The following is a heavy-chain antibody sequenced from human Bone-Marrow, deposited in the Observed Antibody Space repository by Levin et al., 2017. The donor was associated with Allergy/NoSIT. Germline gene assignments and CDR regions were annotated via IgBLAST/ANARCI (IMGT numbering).Heavy chain of an antibody. Sequence: ASVKVSCKVSGDKLTELSIMWVRQAPGKGLEWIGGFDPEDGVTVYAPKFRGRVTLTEDTSADTAYMELSSLRSEDTAVYFCAVLSEANPPRDDFDIWGQGTKVTVSS. CDR1: GDKLTELS. CDR2: FDPEDGVT. D-gene: IGHD2-15*01. CDR3: AVLSEANPPRDDFDI. J-gene: IGHJ3*02. V-gene: IGHV1-24*01.